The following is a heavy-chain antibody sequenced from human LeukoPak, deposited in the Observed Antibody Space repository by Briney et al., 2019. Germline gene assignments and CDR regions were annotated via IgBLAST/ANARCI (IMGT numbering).Heavy chain of an antibody. D-gene: IGHD2-2*02. J-gene: IGHJ1*01. CDR3: AKNAKFDIVVVPAALPHFQH. CDR2: ISGSGATT. Sequence: PGGSLRLSCAASEFTFITYAMSWVRQAPGKGLEWVSVISGSGATTYYADSVKGRFTISRDNSKNTLYLQMNSLRAEDTAVYYCAKNAKFDIVVVPAALPHFQHWGQGTLVTVSS. V-gene: IGHV3-23*01. CDR1: EFTFITYA.